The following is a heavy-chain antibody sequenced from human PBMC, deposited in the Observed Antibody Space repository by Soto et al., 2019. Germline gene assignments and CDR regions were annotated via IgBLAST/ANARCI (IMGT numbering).Heavy chain of an antibody. CDR1: GDSLSSNTAA. V-gene: IGHV6-1*01. CDR3: ARKVPGSAFDI. J-gene: IGHJ3*02. D-gene: IGHD6-19*01. Sequence: SQTLSLTCAISGDSLSSNTAAWSWIRQSPSRGLEWLGRTYYRSKWYYDYAVSVKSRITVNPDTSKNQFSLQLNSVTPEDTAIYYCARKVPGSAFDIWGQGSMVTVSS. CDR2: TYYRSKWYY.